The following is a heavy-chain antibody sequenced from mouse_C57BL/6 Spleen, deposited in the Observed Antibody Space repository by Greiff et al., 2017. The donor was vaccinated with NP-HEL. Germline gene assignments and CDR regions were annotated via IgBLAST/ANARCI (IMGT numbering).Heavy chain of an antibody. Sequence: QVQLQQSGPELVKPGASVKISCKASGYAFSSSWMNWVKQRPGKGLEWIGRIYPGDGYTNYNGKFKGKATLTADKSSSTAYMQLSSLTSEDSAVYFCARGGVAPYWYFDVWGTGTTVTVSS. J-gene: IGHJ1*03. CDR2: IYPGDGYT. CDR3: ARGGVAPYWYFDV. D-gene: IGHD1-1*02. V-gene: IGHV1-82*01. CDR1: GYAFSSSW.